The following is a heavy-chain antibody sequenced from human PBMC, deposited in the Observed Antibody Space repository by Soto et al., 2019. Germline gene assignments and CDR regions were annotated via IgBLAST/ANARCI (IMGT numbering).Heavy chain of an antibody. CDR2: IYYAGTT. D-gene: IGHD3-22*01. Sequence: QVQLQESGPALVKPSETLSLSCTVSDGSLSPNYWSWIRQPPGKGLEWIGYIYYAGTTTYNPSLQSRVSISLDTSKNEVSLKLTSVTAADTAVHFCARLGAYYQAMDSWGQGTLVTVSS. CDR1: DGSLSPNY. V-gene: IGHV4-59*08. J-gene: IGHJ1*01. CDR3: ARLGAYYQAMDS.